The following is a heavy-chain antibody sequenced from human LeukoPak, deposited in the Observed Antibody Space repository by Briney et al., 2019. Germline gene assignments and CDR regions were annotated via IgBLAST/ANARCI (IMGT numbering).Heavy chain of an antibody. J-gene: IGHJ4*02. CDR3: ARGLYYDSSGYYGFRD. Sequence: SETLSLTCAVYGGSFSGYYWSWIRQPPGKGLEWIGEINHSGSTNYNPSLKSRVTISVDTSKNQFSLKLSSVTAAGTAVYYCARGLYYDSSGYYGFRDWGQGTLVTVSS. D-gene: IGHD3-22*01. V-gene: IGHV4-34*01. CDR1: GGSFSGYY. CDR2: INHSGST.